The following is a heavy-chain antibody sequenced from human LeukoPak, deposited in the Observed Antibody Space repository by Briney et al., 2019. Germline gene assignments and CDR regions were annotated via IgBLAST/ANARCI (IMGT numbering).Heavy chain of an antibody. V-gene: IGHV3-53*01. Sequence: GGSLRLSCAVSGFTVSSNYMSCVRQALGKGLEWVSIIYSGGYTFYADSVKGRFTISRDNSKNTLYLQMNSLRAEDTAVYYCARTAAGTFFDYWGQGTLVTVSS. CDR2: IYSGGYT. CDR3: ARTAAGTFFDY. J-gene: IGHJ4*02. D-gene: IGHD6-13*01. CDR1: GFTVSSNY.